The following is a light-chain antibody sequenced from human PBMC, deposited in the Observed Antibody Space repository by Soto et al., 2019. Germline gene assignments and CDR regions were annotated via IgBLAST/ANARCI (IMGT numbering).Light chain of an antibody. Sequence: EIVMTKSPSNMYVSQGGRAKISCRASQSISDTLAWYQQKPGQAPRLLIYSASRRATGFPGRFSGSGSGTDFTLTISSLQSEDLAVYYCQQYNNWPWTFGQGTKVDIK. CDR2: SAS. J-gene: IGKJ1*01. CDR3: QQYNNWPWT. V-gene: IGKV3-15*01. CDR1: QSISDT.